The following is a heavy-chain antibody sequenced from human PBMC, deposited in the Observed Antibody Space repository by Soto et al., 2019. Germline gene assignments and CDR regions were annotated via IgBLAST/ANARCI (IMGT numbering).Heavy chain of an antibody. J-gene: IGHJ4*02. Sequence: SETLSLTCTVSGASITSGSYSWSWIRQAPGKGLEWIGNIHVTGYTAFSPSLKRRVTMSVDTSKNQFSLNVNSVTAADTAVYFCARGGALRPNGHVPLDYWGQGTLVTVSS. D-gene: IGHD1-26*01. CDR2: IHVTGYT. CDR3: ARGGALRPNGHVPLDY. V-gene: IGHV4-30-2*01. CDR1: GASITSGSYS.